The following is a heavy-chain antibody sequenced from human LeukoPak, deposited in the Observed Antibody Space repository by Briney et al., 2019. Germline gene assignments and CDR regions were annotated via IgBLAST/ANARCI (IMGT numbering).Heavy chain of an antibody. CDR2: IYYSGST. J-gene: IGHJ6*02. V-gene: IGHV4-59*01. Sequence: SETLSLTCTVSGGSISSYYWSWIRQPPGKGLEWNGYIYYSGSTNYNPSLKSRVTISVDTSKNQFSLKLSSVTAADTAVYYCARDRVNGDYPEGYYYYYGMDVWGQGTTVTVSS. D-gene: IGHD4-17*01. CDR1: GGSISSYY. CDR3: ARDRVNGDYPEGYYYYYGMDV.